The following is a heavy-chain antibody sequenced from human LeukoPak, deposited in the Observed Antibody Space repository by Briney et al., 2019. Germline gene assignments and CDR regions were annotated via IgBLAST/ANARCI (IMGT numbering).Heavy chain of an antibody. J-gene: IGHJ4*02. CDR3: ARGGGSGNYQFDN. CDR2: ADYSGYT. Sequence: SETLSLTCTISGGSIRSYYWSWIRQPPGKGLEWIGCADYSGYTNYSPSLKSRVIISVETSENQLSLKLSSVTAADTAVYYCARGGGSGNYQFDNWGQGTLITVSS. V-gene: IGHV4-59*01. CDR1: GGSIRSYY. D-gene: IGHD3-22*01.